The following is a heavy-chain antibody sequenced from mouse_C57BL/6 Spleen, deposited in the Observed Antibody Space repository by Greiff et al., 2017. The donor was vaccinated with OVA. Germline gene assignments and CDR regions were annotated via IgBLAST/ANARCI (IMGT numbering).Heavy chain of an antibody. D-gene: IGHD4-1*01. CDR1: GFTFSSYG. V-gene: IGHV5-6*01. CDR2: ISSGGSYT. Sequence: EVQVVESGGDLVKPGGSLKLSCAASGFTFSSYGMSWVRQTPDKRLEWVATISSGGSYTYYPDSVKGRFTISRDNAKNTLYLQMSSLKSEDTAMYYCASLFGTAYYYAMDYWGQGTSVTVSS. J-gene: IGHJ4*01. CDR3: ASLFGTAYYYAMDY.